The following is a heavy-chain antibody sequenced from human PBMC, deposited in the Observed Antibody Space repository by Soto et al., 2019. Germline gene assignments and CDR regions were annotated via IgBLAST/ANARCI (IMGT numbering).Heavy chain of an antibody. V-gene: IGHV1-69*13. Sequence: SVKVSCKASGGTLSSSVISWVRQAPGRGPEWMGGIIPLFGTANYAQKFQGRVTITADEGTSTAYMELSSLKSDDTATYYCARDGFSGSYFGHWGQGTLVTVSS. D-gene: IGHD3-10*01. CDR2: IIPLFGTA. J-gene: IGHJ4*02. CDR3: ARDGFSGSYFGH. CDR1: GGTLSSSV.